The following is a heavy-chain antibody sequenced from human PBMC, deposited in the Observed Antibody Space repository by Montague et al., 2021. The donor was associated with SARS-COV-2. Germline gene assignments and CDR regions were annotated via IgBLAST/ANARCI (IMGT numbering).Heavy chain of an antibody. Sequence: SETLSLTCTVSGDSVSSSPYYWGWIRQPPGRGLEWVGSISYGGRTYFTPSLKSRLTISVDSSENPFSLRLSSVTAADTAVYYCASSYYYGSGTYVYNYYMDVWGRGTTVTVSS. J-gene: IGHJ6*03. CDR3: ASSYYYGSGTYVYNYYMDV. D-gene: IGHD3-10*01. CDR2: ISYGGRT. CDR1: GDSVSSSPYY. V-gene: IGHV4-39*01.